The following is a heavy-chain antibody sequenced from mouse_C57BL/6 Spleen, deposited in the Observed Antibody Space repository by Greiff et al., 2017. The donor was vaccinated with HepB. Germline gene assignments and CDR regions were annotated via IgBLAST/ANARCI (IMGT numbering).Heavy chain of an antibody. CDR1: GFTFTDYY. CDR2: IRNKANGYTT. CDR3: ARSPDGYPSYYAMDY. Sequence: EVQGVESGGGLVQPGGSLSLSCAASGFTFTDYYMSWVRQPPGKALEWLGFIRNKANGYTTEYSASVKGRFTISRDNSQSILYLQMNALRAEDSATYYCARSPDGYPSYYAMDYWGQGTSVTVSS. V-gene: IGHV7-3*01. J-gene: IGHJ4*01. D-gene: IGHD2-3*01.